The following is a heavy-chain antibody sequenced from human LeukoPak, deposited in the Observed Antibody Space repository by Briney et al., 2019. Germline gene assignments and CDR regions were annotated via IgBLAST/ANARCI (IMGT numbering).Heavy chain of an antibody. Sequence: SETLSLTCTVSGGSISSYYWSWIRQPPGKGLEWIGYIYYSGSTNYNSSLKSRVTISVDTSKNQFSLKLSSVTAADTAVYYCARDDSSSWYNWFDPWGQGTLVTVSS. CDR1: GGSISSYY. CDR2: IYYSGST. CDR3: ARDDSSSWYNWFDP. D-gene: IGHD6-13*01. V-gene: IGHV4-59*01. J-gene: IGHJ5*02.